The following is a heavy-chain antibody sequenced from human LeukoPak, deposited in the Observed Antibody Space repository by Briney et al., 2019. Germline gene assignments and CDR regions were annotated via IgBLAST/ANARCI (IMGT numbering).Heavy chain of an antibody. CDR3: AKDRVGAAIFDY. CDR1: GFTFSDYN. CDR2: ISTGSSTI. D-gene: IGHD2-15*01. Sequence: PGGSLRLSCAASGFTFSDYNMYWVRQAPGKGLEWVSYISTGSSTIYYADSVKGRFTISRDNSKNTLYLQMNSLRAEDTAVYYCAKDRVGAAIFDYWGQGTLVTVSS. V-gene: IGHV3-48*01. J-gene: IGHJ4*02.